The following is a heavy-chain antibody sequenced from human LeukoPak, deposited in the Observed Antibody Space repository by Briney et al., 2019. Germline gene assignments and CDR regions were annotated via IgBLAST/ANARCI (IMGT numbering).Heavy chain of an antibody. J-gene: IGHJ4*02. CDR1: GFTVSSNY. CDR2: IKQDGSEK. Sequence: GGSLRLSCAASGFTVSSNYMSWVRQAPGKGLEWVANIKQDGSEKYYVDSVKGRFTISRDNAKNSLYLQMNSLRAEDTAVYYCARDSVEQQLNYWGQGTLVTVSS. D-gene: IGHD6-13*01. CDR3: ARDSVEQQLNY. V-gene: IGHV3-7*01.